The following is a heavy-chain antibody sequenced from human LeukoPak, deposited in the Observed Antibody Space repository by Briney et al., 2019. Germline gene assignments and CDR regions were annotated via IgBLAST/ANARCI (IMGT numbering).Heavy chain of an antibody. CDR3: ARDRIGGYDFWSGSRLFDY. CDR2: ISAYNGNT. CDR1: GYTFTSYG. V-gene: IGHV1-18*01. J-gene: IGHJ4*02. D-gene: IGHD3-3*01. Sequence: GASVKVSCKASGYTFTSYGISWVRQAPGQGLEWMGWISAYNGNTNYAQKLQGRVTMTTDTSTSTAYMELRSLRSDDKAVYYCARDRIGGYDFWSGSRLFDYWGQGTLVTVSS.